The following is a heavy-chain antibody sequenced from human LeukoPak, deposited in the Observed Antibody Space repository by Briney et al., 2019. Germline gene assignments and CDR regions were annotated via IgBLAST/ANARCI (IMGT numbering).Heavy chain of an antibody. V-gene: IGHV3-74*01. CDR2: ISTDGSR. CDR1: GFTFNNYW. CDR3: VRQAKYGDHGIGY. Sequence: GGSLRLSCAASGFTFNNYWMHWVRQAAGKGLVWVSRISTDGSRDYADSVKGRFTISRDNAKNTLYLEMNSLRVEDTAIYYCVRQAKYGDHGIGYWGQGTLVTVSS. J-gene: IGHJ4*02. D-gene: IGHD4-17*01.